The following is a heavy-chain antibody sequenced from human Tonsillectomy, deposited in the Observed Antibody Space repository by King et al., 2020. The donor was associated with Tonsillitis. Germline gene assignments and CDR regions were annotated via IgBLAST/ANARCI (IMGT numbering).Heavy chain of an antibody. CDR1: GFTFSSYG. CDR3: AKESYSSSWYSVHYYYYGMDV. D-gene: IGHD6-13*01. Sequence: QLVQSGGGVVQPGRSLRLSCAASGFTFSSYGMHWVRQAPGKGLEWVAVISHDGSNKYYADSVKGRFTISRDNSKNTLYLQMNSLRAEDTAVYYCAKESYSSSWYSVHYYYYGMDVWGQGTTVTVSS. CDR2: ISHDGSNK. V-gene: IGHV3-30*18. J-gene: IGHJ6*02.